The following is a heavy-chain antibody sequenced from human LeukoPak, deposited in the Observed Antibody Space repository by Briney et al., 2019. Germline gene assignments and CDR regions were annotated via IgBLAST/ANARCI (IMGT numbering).Heavy chain of an antibody. Sequence: PGGSLRLSCPASGFIFSDYYMTWVRQAPGKGLEYVSVTYSGGSTYYADSVKGRFTISRDNSKNTLFLQMNSLRAEDTAVYYCARVASYYDSSGYFESWGQGTLLTVSS. CDR1: GFIFSDYY. CDR3: ARVASYYDSSGYFES. CDR2: TYSGGST. D-gene: IGHD3-22*01. V-gene: IGHV3-53*01. J-gene: IGHJ4*02.